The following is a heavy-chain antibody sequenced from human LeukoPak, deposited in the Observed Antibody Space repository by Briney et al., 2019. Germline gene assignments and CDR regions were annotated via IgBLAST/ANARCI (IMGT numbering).Heavy chain of an antibody. CDR3: ASGVTTIY. CDR2: ISYDGSNK. J-gene: IGHJ4*02. V-gene: IGHV3-30*03. Sequence: GGSLRLSCAATGFTFSSYGMHWVRQAPGKGLEWVAVISYDGSNKYYADSVKGRFTISRDNSKNTLYLQMNSLRAEDTAVYYCASGVTTIYWGQGTLVTVSS. CDR1: GFTFSSYG. D-gene: IGHD5-12*01.